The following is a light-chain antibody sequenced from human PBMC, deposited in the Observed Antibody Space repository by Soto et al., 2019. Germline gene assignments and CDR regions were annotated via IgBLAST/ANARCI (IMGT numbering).Light chain of an antibody. CDR3: QHYNNWPLT. V-gene: IGKV3-15*01. J-gene: IGKJ3*01. Sequence: EIVMTQSPATLSVSPGERATLSCRASQSVSSNLAWYQQKPGQAPRLLIYDASTRATGIPARFSGSGSGTEFTLTISSLQSEDFAIYYCQHYNNWPLTFGPGTKVDIK. CDR2: DAS. CDR1: QSVSSN.